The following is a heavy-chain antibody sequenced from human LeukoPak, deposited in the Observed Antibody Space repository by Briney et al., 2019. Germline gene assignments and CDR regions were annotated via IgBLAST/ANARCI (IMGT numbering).Heavy chain of an antibody. D-gene: IGHD3-22*01. CDR3: ARDTDYYDSSGYRPVDAFDI. CDR1: GGSISSSSYY. J-gene: IGHJ3*02. CDR2: VYYSGST. V-gene: IGHV4-61*01. Sequence: SETLSLTCTVSGGSISSSSYYWSWIRQPPGKGLEWIGYVYYSGSTNYNPSLKSRVTISVDTSKNQFSLKLSSVTAADTAVYYCARDTDYYDSSGYRPVDAFDIWGQGTMVTVSS.